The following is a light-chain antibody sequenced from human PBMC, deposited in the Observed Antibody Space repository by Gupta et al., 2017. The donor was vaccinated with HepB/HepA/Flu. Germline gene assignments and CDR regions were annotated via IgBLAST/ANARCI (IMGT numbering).Light chain of an antibody. Sequence: EIVMTQSPATLSVSRGERVTLSCRASQSFSRNIAWYQQRPGQAPRLLIFGTSISATGIPDRFSGSGSGTEFSLTISSLQSEDFATYYCQVDNIWPWTFSHGTKLEIK. CDR1: QSFSRN. V-gene: IGKV3-15*01. CDR3: QVDNIWPWT. J-gene: IGKJ1*01. CDR2: GTS.